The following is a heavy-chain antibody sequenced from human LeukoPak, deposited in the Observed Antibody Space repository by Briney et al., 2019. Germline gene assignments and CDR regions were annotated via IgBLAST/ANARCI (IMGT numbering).Heavy chain of an antibody. CDR2: ISWNSGSI. D-gene: IGHD6-13*01. J-gene: IGHJ4*02. CDR1: GFTFDDYA. Sequence: GRSLRLSCAASGFTFDDYAMHWLRQAPGKGLEWVSGISWNSGSIGYADSVKGRFTISRDNAKNSLYLQMNSLRAEDMALYYCERMAKSSTSYGRGCFDYWGQGTLVTVSS. CDR3: ERMAKSSTSYGRGCFDY. V-gene: IGHV3-9*03.